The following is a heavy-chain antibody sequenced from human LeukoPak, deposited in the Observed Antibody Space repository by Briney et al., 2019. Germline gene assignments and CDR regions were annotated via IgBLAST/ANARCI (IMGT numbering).Heavy chain of an antibody. D-gene: IGHD3-22*01. CDR1: GFTFSSYG. Sequence: PGGSLRLSCAASGFTFSSYGMHWVRQAPGKGLEWVAFIRYDGSNKYYADSVKGRFTISRDNSKNTLYLQMNSLRAEDTAVYYCARSYYYDSSGYPRATFDYWGQGTLVTVSS. J-gene: IGHJ4*02. CDR2: IRYDGSNK. CDR3: ARSYYYDSSGYPRATFDY. V-gene: IGHV3-30*02.